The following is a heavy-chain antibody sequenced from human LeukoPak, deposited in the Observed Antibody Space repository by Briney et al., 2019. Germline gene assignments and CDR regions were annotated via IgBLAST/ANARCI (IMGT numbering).Heavy chain of an antibody. J-gene: IGHJ4*02. D-gene: IGHD2-15*01. CDR3: ASACCSGGNCHFDY. CDR2: IFPGDSDT. Sequence: GEYLKLSCKGSELSFATYWMGWVRQLPGQGLEWMGIIFPGDSDTRYSPSFQGQVTISADKSISTAYLQWSSLTASETPNSYLASACCSGGNCHFDYWGQGTLVTVSS. CDR1: ELSFATYW. V-gene: IGHV5-51*01.